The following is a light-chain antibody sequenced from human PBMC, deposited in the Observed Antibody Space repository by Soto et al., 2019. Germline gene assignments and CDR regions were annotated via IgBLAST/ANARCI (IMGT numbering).Light chain of an antibody. J-gene: IGKJ5*01. CDR1: QSVSSSY. Sequence: EIVMTQSPATLSVSPGETASLSCRASQSVSSSYLAWYQQKPGQAPRLLIYGASSRATGIPDRFSGSGSGTDFTLTISRLEPEDFAVYCCQQYGSSPPITFGQGTRLEIK. CDR3: QQYGSSPPIT. CDR2: GAS. V-gene: IGKV3-20*01.